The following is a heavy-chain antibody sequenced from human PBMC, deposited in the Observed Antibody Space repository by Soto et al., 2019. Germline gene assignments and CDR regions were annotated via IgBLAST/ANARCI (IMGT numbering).Heavy chain of an antibody. CDR2: INHSGST. CDR1: GGPFSGYY. Sequence: PSETLSLTCAVYGGPFSGYYWSWIRQPPGKGLEWIGEINHSGSTNYNPSLKSRVTISVDTSKNQFSLKLSSVTAADTAVYYCARVLAGYDFWSGYPPDYGMDVWGQGTTVTVSS. D-gene: IGHD3-3*01. V-gene: IGHV4-34*01. CDR3: ARVLAGYDFWSGYPPDYGMDV. J-gene: IGHJ6*02.